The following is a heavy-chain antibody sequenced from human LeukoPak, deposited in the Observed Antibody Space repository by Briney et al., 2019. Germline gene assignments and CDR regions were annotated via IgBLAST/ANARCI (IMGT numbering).Heavy chain of an antibody. CDR3: ARDKAYGMDV. CDR1: GFTFSTYW. V-gene: IGHV3-74*01. Sequence: GGSLRLSCAASGFTFSTYWMHWGRQGPGKGLVWVSHINTDGSSTTYADSVKGRFTISRDNAKNTLYLQMNSLRAEDTAVYYCARDKAYGMDVWGQGTTVTV. J-gene: IGHJ6*02. CDR2: INTDGSST.